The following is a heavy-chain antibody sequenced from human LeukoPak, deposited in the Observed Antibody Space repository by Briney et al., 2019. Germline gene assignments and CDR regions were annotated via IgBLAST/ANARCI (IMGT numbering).Heavy chain of an antibody. CDR3: ARDSGSGNNDY. Sequence: EASVKVFCKASGYTFTSYAIHWVRQAPGQRLEWMGWISAGNGNTKYSQNFQGRVTFISNTSATTAFMELSSLRSEDAAVYYSARDSGSGNNDYWGQGTLVTVSS. CDR1: GYTFTSYA. D-gene: IGHD1-26*01. J-gene: IGHJ4*02. CDR2: ISAGNGNT. V-gene: IGHV1-3*01.